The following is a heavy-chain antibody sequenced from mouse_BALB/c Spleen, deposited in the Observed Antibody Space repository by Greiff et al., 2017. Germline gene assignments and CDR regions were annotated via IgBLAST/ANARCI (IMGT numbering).Heavy chain of an antibody. D-gene: IGHD2-10*01. J-gene: IGHJ4*01. CDR3: ARTAYYGNGAMDY. CDR1: GFSLSTYGIG. CDR2: IWWNDNK. Sequence: QVTLKECGPGILQPSQTLSLTCSFSGFSLSTYGIGVGWIRQPSGKGLEWLAHIWWNDNKYYNTALKSRLTISKDTSNNQVFLKIASVDTADTATYYCARTAYYGNGAMDYWGQGTSVTVSS. V-gene: IGHV8-11*01.